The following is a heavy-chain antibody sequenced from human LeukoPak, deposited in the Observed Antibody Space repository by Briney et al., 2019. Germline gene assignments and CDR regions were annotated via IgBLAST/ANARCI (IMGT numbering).Heavy chain of an antibody. CDR2: IIPILGIA. J-gene: IGHJ4*02. Sequence: SVKVSCKAYGGTFSSYAISWVRQAPGQRLEWMGRIIPILGIANYAQKFQGRVTITADKSTSTAYMELSSLRSEDTAVYYCASGSEYCSGGSCSTTTFEYWGQGTLVTVSS. CDR3: ASGSEYCSGGSCSTTTFEY. CDR1: GGTFSSYA. D-gene: IGHD2-15*01. V-gene: IGHV1-69*04.